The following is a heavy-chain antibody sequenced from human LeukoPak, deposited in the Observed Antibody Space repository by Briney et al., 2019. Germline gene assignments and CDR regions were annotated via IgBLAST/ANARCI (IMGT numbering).Heavy chain of an antibody. CDR3: ARQTGSGLFILP. Sequence: SETLSLTCTVSGGSISSGSYYWSWIRQPAGKGLDWIGRIYTTGSTNYNPSLKSRVTISVDTSKNQFSLRLTSVTAADTAVYYCARQTGSGLFILPGGQGTLVTVSS. CDR1: GGSISSGSYY. V-gene: IGHV4-61*02. D-gene: IGHD3/OR15-3a*01. CDR2: IYTTGST. J-gene: IGHJ4*02.